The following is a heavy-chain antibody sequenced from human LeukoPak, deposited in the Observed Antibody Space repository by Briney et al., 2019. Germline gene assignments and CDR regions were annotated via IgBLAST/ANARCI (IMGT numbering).Heavy chain of an antibody. V-gene: IGHV3-23*01. CDR1: GFTFSSYA. CDR2: ISGSGGST. D-gene: IGHD3-3*01. J-gene: IGHJ6*02. Sequence: GGSLRLSCAASGFTFSSYAMSWVRPAPGKGVEWVSAISGSGGSTYYADSVKGRFTISRDNSKNTLYLQMNSLRAEDTAVYYCAKDLWVDFWSGSTYYYGMDVWGQGTTVTVSS. CDR3: AKDLWVDFWSGSTYYYGMDV.